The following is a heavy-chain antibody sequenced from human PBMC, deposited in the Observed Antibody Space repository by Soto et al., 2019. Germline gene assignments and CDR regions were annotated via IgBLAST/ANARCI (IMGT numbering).Heavy chain of an antibody. CDR1: GGTFSSYA. V-gene: IGHV1-69*01. D-gene: IGHD6-19*01. J-gene: IGHJ6*02. CDR3: ARTGYRSGWSYWYYGMDV. CDR2: IIPIFGTA. Sequence: QVQLVQSGAEVKKPGSSVKVSCKASGGTFSSYAISWVRQAPGQGLEWMGVIIPIFGTANYAQKFQGRVTITADESTSTDYMELSSLRSEDTAVYDCARTGYRSGWSYWYYGMDVWGQGTTVTVSS.